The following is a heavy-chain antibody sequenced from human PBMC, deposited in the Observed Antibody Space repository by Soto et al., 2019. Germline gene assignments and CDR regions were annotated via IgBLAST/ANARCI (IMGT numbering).Heavy chain of an antibody. CDR1: GFIFTMYW. D-gene: IGHD3-10*01. Sequence: PGGYLRLSCAASGFIFTMYWMHWVRQSPGKGLVWISRIYNDGTYSDYADSVRGRFTISRDNVNDTLYLQMNNLRAEDSGLYYCTRGPRPISTGTGAYWGQGTQVTVSS. J-gene: IGHJ4*02. V-gene: IGHV3-74*01. CDR2: IYNDGTYS. CDR3: TRGPRPISTGTGAY.